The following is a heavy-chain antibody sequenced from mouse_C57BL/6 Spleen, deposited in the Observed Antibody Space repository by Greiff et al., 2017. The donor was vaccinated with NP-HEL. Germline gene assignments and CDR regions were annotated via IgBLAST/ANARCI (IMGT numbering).Heavy chain of an antibody. J-gene: IGHJ2*01. CDR1: GFTFSDYY. Sequence: EVQRVESEGGLVQPGSSMKLSCTASGFTFSDYYMAWVRQVPEKGLEWVANINYDGSSTYYLDSLKSRFIISRDNAKNILYLQMSSLKSEDTATYYCARAGAYDGYYDYWGQGTTLTVSS. V-gene: IGHV5-16*01. D-gene: IGHD2-3*01. CDR2: INYDGSST. CDR3: ARAGAYDGYYDY.